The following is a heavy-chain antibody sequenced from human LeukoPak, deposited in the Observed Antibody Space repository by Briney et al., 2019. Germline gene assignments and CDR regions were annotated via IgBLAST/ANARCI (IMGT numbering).Heavy chain of an antibody. J-gene: IGHJ2*01. CDR3: ARELRYFDWLFSWYFDL. D-gene: IGHD3-9*01. Sequence: PSQTLSLTCTVSGGSISSGSYYWSWIRQPAGKGLEWIGRIYTSGSTNYNPSLKSRVTISVDTSKNQFSLKLSSVTAADTAVYYCARELRYFDWLFSWYFDLWGRGTLVTVSS. CDR1: GGSISSGSYY. V-gene: IGHV4-61*02. CDR2: IYTSGST.